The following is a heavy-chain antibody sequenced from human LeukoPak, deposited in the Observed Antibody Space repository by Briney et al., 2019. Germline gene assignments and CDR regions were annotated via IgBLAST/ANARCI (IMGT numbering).Heavy chain of an antibody. CDR3: AKDYIVVVAAGPYFDY. V-gene: IGHV3-23*01. Sequence: GGSLRLSCAASGFTFSSYVMTWVRQAPGKGLEWVSAISGSGGSTYYADSVKGRFTMSRDNSKNTLYLQMDSLRAEDTAVYYCAKDYIVVVAAGPYFDYWGQGTLVTVSS. J-gene: IGHJ4*02. CDR2: ISGSGGST. D-gene: IGHD2-15*01. CDR1: GFTFSSYV.